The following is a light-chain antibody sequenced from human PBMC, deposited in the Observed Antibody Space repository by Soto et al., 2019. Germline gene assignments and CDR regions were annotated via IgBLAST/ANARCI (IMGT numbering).Light chain of an antibody. Sequence: QSALTQPASLSGSPGQSITISCTGTSSDIGAYDYVSWFQQHPGKAPKLMISEVNNRPSGVSNRFSGSKSGNTAYLTISGLQSEDEADYYCAVWDDNLRGLFGGGTKLTVL. V-gene: IGLV2-14*01. CDR2: EVN. CDR3: AVWDDNLRGL. J-gene: IGLJ2*01. CDR1: SSDIGAYDY.